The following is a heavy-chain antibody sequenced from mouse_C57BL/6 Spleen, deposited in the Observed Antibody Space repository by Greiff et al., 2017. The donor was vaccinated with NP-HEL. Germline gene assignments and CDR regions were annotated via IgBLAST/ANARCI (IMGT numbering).Heavy chain of an antibody. V-gene: IGHV1-55*01. CDR3: ARPWDEDFDY. Sequence: QVQLQQPGAELVKPGASVKMSCKASGYTFTSYWITWVKQRPGQGLEWIGDIYPGSGSTNYNEKFKSKATLTVDTSSSTAYMQLGGLTAEDSAVYYCARPWDEDFDYWGQGTTLTVSS. CDR1: GYTFTSYW. CDR2: IYPGSGST. J-gene: IGHJ2*01. D-gene: IGHD4-1*01.